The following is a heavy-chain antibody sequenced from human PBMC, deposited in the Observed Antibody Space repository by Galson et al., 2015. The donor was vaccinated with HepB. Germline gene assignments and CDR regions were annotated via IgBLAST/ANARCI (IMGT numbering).Heavy chain of an antibody. CDR1: GDSVSSNSAA. J-gene: IGHJ4*02. CDR2: TYYRSKWYR. CDR3: ARGFRSAVDC. V-gene: IGHV6-1*01. D-gene: IGHD3-10*01. Sequence: CAISGDSVSSNSAAWNWIKQSPSRGLEWLGRTYYRSKWYRDYAVSMQGRLTINPDTSKNQFSLQLNSVTPEDTAMYFCARGFRSAVDCWGQGTLVTVSS.